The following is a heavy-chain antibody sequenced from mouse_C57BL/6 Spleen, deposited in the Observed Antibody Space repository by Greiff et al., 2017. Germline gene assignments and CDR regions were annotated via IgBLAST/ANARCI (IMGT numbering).Heavy chain of an antibody. CDR1: GYTFTDYY. J-gene: IGHJ2*01. Sequence: EVQLQQSGPELVKPGASVKISCKASGYTFTDYYMNWVKQSHGKSLEWIGDINPNNGGTSYNQKFKGKATLTVDKSSSTAYMELRSLTSEDSAVYYCARSEGWLLTGGYWGQGTTLTVSS. V-gene: IGHV1-26*01. CDR2: INPNNGGT. CDR3: ARSEGWLLTGGY. D-gene: IGHD2-3*01.